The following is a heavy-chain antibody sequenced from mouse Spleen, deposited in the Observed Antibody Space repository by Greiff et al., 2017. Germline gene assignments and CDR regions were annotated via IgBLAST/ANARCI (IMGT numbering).Heavy chain of an antibody. CDR3: ARSGGNSVYYAMDY. CDR2: IHPNSGST. Sequence: QVQLQQPGAELVKPGASVKLSCKASGYTFTSYWMHWVKQRPGQGLEWIGMIHPNSGSTNYNEKFKSKATLTVDKSSSTAYMQLSSLTSEDSAVYYCARSGGNSVYYAMDYWGQGTSVTVSS. CDR1: GYTFTSYW. D-gene: IGHD2-1*01. J-gene: IGHJ4*01. V-gene: IGHV1-64*01.